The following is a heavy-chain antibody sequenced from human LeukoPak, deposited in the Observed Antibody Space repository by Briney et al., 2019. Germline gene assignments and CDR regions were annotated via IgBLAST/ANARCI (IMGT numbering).Heavy chain of an antibody. Sequence: SQPLSPTCSVSGGSISSGSYYWRWIRQPAGKGLAWIGRISTSGRTNYNPSLNRRLTVSADTSKNQFSLRVTSATAADTAVYYCARMIYGDGWNRYYFDYWGQGALVTVSS. V-gene: IGHV4-61*02. CDR1: GGSISSGSYY. CDR2: ISTSGRT. J-gene: IGHJ4*02. D-gene: IGHD1/OR15-1a*01. CDR3: ARMIYGDGWNRYYFDY.